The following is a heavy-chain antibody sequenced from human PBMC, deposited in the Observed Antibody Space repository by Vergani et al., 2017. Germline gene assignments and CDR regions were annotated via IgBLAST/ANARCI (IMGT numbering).Heavy chain of an antibody. D-gene: IGHD2-15*01. J-gene: IGHJ4*02. V-gene: IGHV4-61*02. CDR1: GGSINSNNYY. CDR3: ARGSCLGGSCYKPLFDY. CDR2: IHTSGRT. Sequence: QVQLQESGPGRVKPSQTLSLTCTVSGGSINSNNYYWSGIRKPAGKGLESIGRIHTSGRTNYNPSLKSRGTMSEDTSKNQFSLSLTSLTAADTAVYFCARGSCLGGSCYKPLFDYWGQGILVTVSS.